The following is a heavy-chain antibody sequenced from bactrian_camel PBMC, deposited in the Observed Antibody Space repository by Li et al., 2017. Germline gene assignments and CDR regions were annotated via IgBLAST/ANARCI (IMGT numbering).Heavy chain of an antibody. D-gene: IGHD6*01. CDR1: GFTFSGYA. Sequence: QLVESGGGLVQPGGSLRLSCAASGFTFSGYAMSWVRQAPGKGLEWVSHIDSDGGSIYYADSVKGRFTISRADAKHTLYLQMDSLKPEDTAMYYCAAERTPFGLCDSWRKGDHVYWGQGTQVTVS. V-gene: IGHV3S35*01. CDR2: IDSDGGSI. CDR3: AAERTPFGLCDSWRKGDHVY. J-gene: IGHJ4*01.